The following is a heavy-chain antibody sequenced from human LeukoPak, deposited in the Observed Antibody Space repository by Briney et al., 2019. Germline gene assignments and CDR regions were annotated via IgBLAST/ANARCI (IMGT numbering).Heavy chain of an antibody. Sequence: GGSLRLSCAASGFTFSSYSMNWVRQAPGKGLEWISYISSSGNIKYYADSVKGRFTISRDNADNSLYLQMNSLRAEDSAVYYCARGGRSGSWCDLWGQGTLLTVSS. CDR2: ISSSGNIK. J-gene: IGHJ5*02. CDR3: ARGGRSGSWCDL. V-gene: IGHV3-48*01. CDR1: GFTFSSYS. D-gene: IGHD1-26*01.